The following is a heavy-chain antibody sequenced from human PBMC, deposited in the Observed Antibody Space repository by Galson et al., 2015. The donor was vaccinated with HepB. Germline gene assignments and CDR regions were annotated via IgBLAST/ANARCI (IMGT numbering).Heavy chain of an antibody. V-gene: IGHV3-30*18. J-gene: IGHJ6*03. CDR1: GFTFSSYG. CDR3: AKDSRESSPHMDV. Sequence: SLRLSCAASGFTFSSYGMHWVRQAPGKGLEWVAVISYDGSNKYYADSVKGRFTISRDNSKNTLYLQMNSLRAEDTAVYYCAKDSRESSPHMDVWGKGTTVTVSS. CDR2: ISYDGSNK.